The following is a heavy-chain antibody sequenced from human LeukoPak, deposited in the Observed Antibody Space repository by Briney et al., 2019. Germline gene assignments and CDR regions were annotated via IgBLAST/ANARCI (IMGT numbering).Heavy chain of an antibody. CDR3: ASLTGDYRGY. CDR1: GYSISSGYY. CDR2: IYHSGST. D-gene: IGHD1-14*01. J-gene: IGHJ4*02. Sequence: PSETLSLTCTVSGYSISSGYYWGWIRQPPGKGLEWIGSIYHSGSTYYNPSLKSRVTISVDTSKNQFSLKLSSVTAADTAVYYCASLTGDYRGYWGQGTLVTVSS. V-gene: IGHV4-38-2*02.